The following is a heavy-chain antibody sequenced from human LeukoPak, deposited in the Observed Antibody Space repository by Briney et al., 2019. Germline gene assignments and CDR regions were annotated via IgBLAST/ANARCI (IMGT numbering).Heavy chain of an antibody. CDR2: IRYDGSNK. Sequence: GGSLRLSCAASGFTFSSYGMHWVRQAPGEGLEWVAFIRYDGSNKYYADSVKGRFTISRDNSKNTLYLQMNSLRAEDTAVYYCAKGFSATVTTPNFDYWGQGTLVTVSS. CDR1: GFTFSSYG. V-gene: IGHV3-30*02. CDR3: AKGFSATVTTPNFDY. J-gene: IGHJ4*02. D-gene: IGHD4-11*01.